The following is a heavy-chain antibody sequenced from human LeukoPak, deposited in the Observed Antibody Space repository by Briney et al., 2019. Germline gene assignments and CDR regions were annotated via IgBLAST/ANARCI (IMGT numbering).Heavy chain of an antibody. J-gene: IGHJ4*02. D-gene: IGHD5-18*01. CDR2: ISTTGTTI. CDR3: ARDLSGVTGYTYGRGIDY. CDR1: GFTFSSDE. V-gene: IGHV3-48*03. Sequence: PGGSLRLSCTASGFTFSSDEMNWVRQAPGKGLEWVAYISTTGTTIYYADSVKGRFTISRDNAKNSLYLQMNSLRAEDTAVYYCARDLSGVTGYTYGRGIDYWGQGTLVTVSS.